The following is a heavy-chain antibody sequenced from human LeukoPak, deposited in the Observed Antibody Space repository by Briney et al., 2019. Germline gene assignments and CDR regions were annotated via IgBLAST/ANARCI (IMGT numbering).Heavy chain of an antibody. V-gene: IGHV3-53*04. D-gene: IGHD1-26*01. J-gene: IGHJ4*02. CDR2: IYSGGST. CDR3: ARDRSGEWELLIDY. CDR1: GFTVSINY. Sequence: GGSLRLSCAASGFTVSINYMSGVLQAPGKGLEWVSVIYSGGSTYYADSVKARFTISRHNSKNTLYLQMKSLRAEDTAVYYCARDRSGEWELLIDYWGQGTLVTVSS.